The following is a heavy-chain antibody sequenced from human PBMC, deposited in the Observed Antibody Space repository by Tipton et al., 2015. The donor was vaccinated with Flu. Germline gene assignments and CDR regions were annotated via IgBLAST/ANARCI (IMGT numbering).Heavy chain of an antibody. V-gene: IGHV4-38-2*02. Sequence: TLSLTCTVSGYSISSGYYWGWIRQPPGKGLEWIGSIFHGGSTYYNPSLKSRVTISVDTSKNQFSLKLSSVTAADTAVYYCATYYYGSGTQSAFDYWGQGTRVYVAS. J-gene: IGHJ4*02. D-gene: IGHD3-10*01. CDR3: ATYYYGSGTQSAFDY. CDR2: IFHGGST. CDR1: GYSISSGYY.